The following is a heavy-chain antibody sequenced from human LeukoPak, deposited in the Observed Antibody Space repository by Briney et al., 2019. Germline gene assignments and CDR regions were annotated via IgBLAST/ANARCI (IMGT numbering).Heavy chain of an antibody. D-gene: IGHD1-7*01. CDR3: VRAVSGTLGGAFDI. Sequence: ASVKVSCKASGYTFIDYFIHWMRQTPGEGLEWLGWINPNSGVTRYAQKFQDRVTMTRDTAAYMELSSLKSDDTAVYYCVRAVSGTLGGAFDIWGQGTAVTVSS. J-gene: IGHJ3*02. CDR2: INPNSGVT. V-gene: IGHV1-2*02. CDR1: GYTFIDYF.